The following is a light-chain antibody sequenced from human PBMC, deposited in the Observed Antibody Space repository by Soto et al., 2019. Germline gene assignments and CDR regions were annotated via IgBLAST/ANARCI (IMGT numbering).Light chain of an antibody. J-gene: IGKJ2*01. V-gene: IGKV3-11*01. Sequence: EIVLTQSPATLSLSPGERATLSCRASQSVSSYLAWYQQKPGQAPRLLIYDASNRATGIPARFSGSGSGTDFTLPISSLEPEDFAVYYCQHRSSWPPYTFGQGTKLEIK. CDR3: QHRSSWPPYT. CDR1: QSVSSY. CDR2: DAS.